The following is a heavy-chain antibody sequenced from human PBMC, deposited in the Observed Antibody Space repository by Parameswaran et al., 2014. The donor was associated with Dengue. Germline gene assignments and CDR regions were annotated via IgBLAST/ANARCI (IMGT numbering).Heavy chain of an antibody. D-gene: IGHD1-14*01. CDR3: ARDASPELRGRGWFDP. Sequence: WVRQAPGQGLEWMGWISAYNGNTNYAQKLQGRVTMTTDTSTSTAYMELRSLRSDDTAVYYCARDASPELRGRGWFDPWGQGTLVTVSS. V-gene: IGHV1-18*01. CDR2: ISAYNGNT. J-gene: IGHJ5*02.